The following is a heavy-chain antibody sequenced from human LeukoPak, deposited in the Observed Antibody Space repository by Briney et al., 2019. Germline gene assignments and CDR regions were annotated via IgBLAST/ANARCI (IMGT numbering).Heavy chain of an antibody. D-gene: IGHD3-10*01. CDR3: ARGGSGSYFTD. CDR1: GYTFTNNG. J-gene: IGHJ4*02. Sequence: GASVKVSCKASGYTFTNNGIHWVRQAPGQGLEWMGWINPNSGGTNYAQKFQGWVTMTRDTSISTAYMELSRLRSDDTAVYYCARGGSGSYFTDWGQGTLVTVSS. V-gene: IGHV1-2*04. CDR2: INPNSGGT.